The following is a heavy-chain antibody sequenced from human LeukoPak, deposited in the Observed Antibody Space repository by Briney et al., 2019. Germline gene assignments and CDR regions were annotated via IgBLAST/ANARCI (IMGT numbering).Heavy chain of an antibody. CDR3: AKDGSSGLLDY. D-gene: IGHD6-19*01. Sequence: PGGSLRLSCAASGFTFSNYWMHWVRQVPGKGLVWVSRINSDGSNTIYTDSVRGRFTISRDNPKNTLYLQMNSLRAEDTAVYYCAKDGSSGLLDYWGQGTLVTVSS. V-gene: IGHV3-74*01. J-gene: IGHJ4*02. CDR1: GFTFSNYW. CDR2: INSDGSNT.